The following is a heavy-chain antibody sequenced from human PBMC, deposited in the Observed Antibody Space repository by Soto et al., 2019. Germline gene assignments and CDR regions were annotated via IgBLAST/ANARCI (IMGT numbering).Heavy chain of an antibody. V-gene: IGHV4-31*03. J-gene: IGHJ5*02. CDR3: ARVSIAAAGTENWFDP. D-gene: IGHD6-13*01. Sequence: QVQLQESGPGLVKPSQTLSLTCTVSGGSISSGGYYWSWIRQHPGKGLEWIGYIYYSGSTYYNPSLKSRVTISVDTSKNQFSLKLSSVTAADTAVSYCARVSIAAAGTENWFDPWGQGTLVTVSS. CDR2: IYYSGST. CDR1: GGSISSGGYY.